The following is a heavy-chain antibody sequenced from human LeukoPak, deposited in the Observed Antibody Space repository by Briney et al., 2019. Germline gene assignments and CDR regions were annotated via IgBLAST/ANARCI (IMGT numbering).Heavy chain of an antibody. Sequence: ASVKVSCNASGYTFTSYYMHWVRQAPGQGLEWMGRINPSGGSTSYAQKFQGRVTMTRDMSTSTVYMELSSLRSEDTAVYYCAREGPVGATTGAFDIWGQGTMVTVSS. V-gene: IGHV1-46*01. CDR3: AREGPVGATTGAFDI. CDR2: INPSGGST. CDR1: GYTFTSYY. D-gene: IGHD1-26*01. J-gene: IGHJ3*02.